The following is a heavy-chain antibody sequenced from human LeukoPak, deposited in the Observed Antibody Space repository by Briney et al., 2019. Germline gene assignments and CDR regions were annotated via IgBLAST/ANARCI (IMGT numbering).Heavy chain of an antibody. V-gene: IGHV3-7*01. Sequence: GGSLRLSCAASGFTLRIYWMSWVRQAPGKGLEWVANIKQDGSEKYYVDSVRGRFTLSRDNAKNSLYLQMDSLRAEDTAVYYCASSVGGFFDYWGQGNLVTVSS. CDR3: ASSVGGFFDY. CDR1: GFTLRIYW. D-gene: IGHD5/OR15-5a*01. J-gene: IGHJ4*02. CDR2: IKQDGSEK.